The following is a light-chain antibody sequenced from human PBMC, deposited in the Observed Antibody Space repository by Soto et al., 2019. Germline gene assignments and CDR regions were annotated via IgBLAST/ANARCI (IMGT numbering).Light chain of an antibody. Sequence: EIVMTQSPATLSVSPGERATLSCRASQSVSSDSLAWYQQKPGQAPRLLIYGASTRATGIPVRFSGSGSGTEFTLTIDSLQSEDFAVYYCQQYNNWPRTFGQGTKVDI. CDR1: QSVSSD. V-gene: IGKV3-15*01. CDR2: GAS. CDR3: QQYNNWPRT. J-gene: IGKJ1*01.